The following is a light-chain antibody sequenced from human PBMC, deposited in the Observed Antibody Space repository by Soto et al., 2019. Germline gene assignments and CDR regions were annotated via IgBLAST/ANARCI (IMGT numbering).Light chain of an antibody. CDR2: DAY. CDR3: QQYGASPDT. J-gene: IGKJ2*01. Sequence: EIVLTQSPGTLSLSPGERVTLSCRASQSVSTNYLAWYQQRSGQAPRLLIYDAYKRPGGIPDRFSGSGSGTDFTLTIPRLEPEDFAVYYCQQYGASPDTFGQGTKLEIK. V-gene: IGKV3-20*01. CDR1: QSVSTNY.